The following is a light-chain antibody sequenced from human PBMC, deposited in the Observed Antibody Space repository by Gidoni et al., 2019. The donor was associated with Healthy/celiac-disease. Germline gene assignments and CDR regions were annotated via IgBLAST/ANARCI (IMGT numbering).Light chain of an antibody. J-gene: IGKJ1*01. V-gene: IGKV1-39*01. Sequence: DNQMIQSPSSLSPSVGDRVTITRRASQSIRSSLNWYQQKPGKAPKLLIYAASSLQSGVPPRFSGSGSGTDFTLTIRSLQPEDFATYYCQQSYSTPTFGQGTKVEIK. CDR3: QQSYSTPT. CDR1: QSIRSS. CDR2: AAS.